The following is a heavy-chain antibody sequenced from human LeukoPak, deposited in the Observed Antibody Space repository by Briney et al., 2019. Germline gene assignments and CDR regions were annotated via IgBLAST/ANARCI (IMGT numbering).Heavy chain of an antibody. Sequence: GGSLRLSCVASGFTFSSYAMSWVRQAPGKGLEWVSGISSSGGSTYYADSVKGRFTISRDNSKDTLYLKMDSLRAEDTAVYYCARSAGLRCFDYWGLGTLVTVSS. CDR2: ISSSGGST. J-gene: IGHJ4*02. D-gene: IGHD4-17*01. CDR3: ARSAGLRCFDY. CDR1: GFTFSSYA. V-gene: IGHV3-23*01.